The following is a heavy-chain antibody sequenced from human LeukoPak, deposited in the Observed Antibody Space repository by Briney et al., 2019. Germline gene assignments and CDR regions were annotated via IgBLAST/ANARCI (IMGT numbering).Heavy chain of an antibody. J-gene: IGHJ4*02. CDR1: GGSISSSSYY. CDR3: ARQEYYYGSGSPLFDY. V-gene: IGHV4-39*01. D-gene: IGHD3-10*01. CDR2: IYYSGST. Sequence: SETLSLTCTVSGGSISSSSYYWGWIRQPPGKGLEWIGSIYYSGSTYYNPSLKSRVTISVDTSKNQFSLKLSSVTAADTAVYYCARQEYYYGSGSPLFDYWGQGTLVTVSS.